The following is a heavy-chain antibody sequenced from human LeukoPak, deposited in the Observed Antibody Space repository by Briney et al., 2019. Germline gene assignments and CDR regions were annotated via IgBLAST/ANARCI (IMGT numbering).Heavy chain of an antibody. Sequence: PGESLKISCKGSGYSFTNYWIGWVRQMPGKGLEWMGIIYPHDSDTRYRPSFQGQVTISADKSISTAYLQWSSLKASDTAMYYCARQSQYCSSTSCLDYYYYYGMDVWGQGTTVTVSS. D-gene: IGHD2-2*01. CDR2: IYPHDSDT. J-gene: IGHJ6*02. CDR1: GYSFTNYW. V-gene: IGHV5-51*01. CDR3: ARQSQYCSSTSCLDYYYYYGMDV.